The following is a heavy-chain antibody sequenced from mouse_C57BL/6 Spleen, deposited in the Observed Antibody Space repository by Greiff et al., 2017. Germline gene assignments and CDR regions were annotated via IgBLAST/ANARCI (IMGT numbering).Heavy chain of an antibody. CDR2: INPYNGGT. J-gene: IGHJ4*01. Sequence: EVQLVESGPVLVKPGASVKMSCKASGYTFTDYYMNWVKQSHGKSLEWIGVINPYNGGTSYNQKFKGKATLTVDKSSSTAYMELNSLTSEDSAVYYCARPRDYAMDYWGQGTSVTVSS. CDR1: GYTFTDYY. V-gene: IGHV1-19*01. CDR3: ARPRDYAMDY.